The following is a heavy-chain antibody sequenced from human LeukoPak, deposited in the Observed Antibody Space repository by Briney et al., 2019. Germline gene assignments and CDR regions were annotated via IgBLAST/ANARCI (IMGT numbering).Heavy chain of an antibody. CDR3: ARVSAGDQANFDY. D-gene: IGHD4-17*01. Sequence: GASVKVSCKASGYTFTGYYMHWVRQSPGQGLEWMGWINPNSGDTNYAQKFQGRVTMTRDTSISTAYMELSSLRSEDTAVYYCARVSAGDQANFDYWGQGTLVTVSS. CDR2: INPNSGDT. CDR1: GYTFTGYY. V-gene: IGHV1-2*02. J-gene: IGHJ4*02.